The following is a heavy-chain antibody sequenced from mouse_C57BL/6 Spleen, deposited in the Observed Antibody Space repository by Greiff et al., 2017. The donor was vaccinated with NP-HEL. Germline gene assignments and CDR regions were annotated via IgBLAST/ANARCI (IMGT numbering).Heavy chain of an antibody. CDR3: ARWDSGYFDY. V-gene: IGHV1-69*01. Sequence: QVQLQQPGAELVMPGASVKLSCKASGYTFTSYWMHWVKQRPGQGLEWIGEIDPYDSYTNYNQKFKGKSTLTVDKSSSTAYMQLSSLTSEDSAVYYCARWDSGYFDYWGQGTTLTVSS. D-gene: IGHD3-2*02. J-gene: IGHJ2*01. CDR1: GYTFTSYW. CDR2: IDPYDSYT.